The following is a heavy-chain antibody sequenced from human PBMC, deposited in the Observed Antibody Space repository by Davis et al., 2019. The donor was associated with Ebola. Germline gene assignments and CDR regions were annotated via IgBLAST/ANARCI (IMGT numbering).Heavy chain of an antibody. V-gene: IGHV1-69*13. Sequence: SVKVSCKASGYTFTSYGISWVRQAPGQGLEWMGGIIPIFGTANYAQKFQGRVTITADESTSTAYMELSSLRSEDTAVYYCARELLQALDYWGQGTLVTVSS. CDR1: GYTFTSYG. CDR2: IIPIFGTA. J-gene: IGHJ4*02. D-gene: IGHD1-1*01. CDR3: ARELLQALDY.